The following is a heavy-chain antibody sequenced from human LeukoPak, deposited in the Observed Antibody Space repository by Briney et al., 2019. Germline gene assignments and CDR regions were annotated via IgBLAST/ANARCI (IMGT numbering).Heavy chain of an antibody. CDR1: GGSISSGGYY. CDR2: IYYSGST. D-gene: IGHD5-18*01. CDR3: AREKNSYGPYFDY. J-gene: IGHJ4*02. V-gene: IGHV4-31*03. Sequence: PSETLSLTCTVSGGSISSGGYYWSWIRQHPGKGLEWIGYIYYSGSTYYNPSLKSRVTISVDTSKNQSSLKLSSVTAADTAVYYCAREKNSYGPYFDYWGQGTLVTVSS.